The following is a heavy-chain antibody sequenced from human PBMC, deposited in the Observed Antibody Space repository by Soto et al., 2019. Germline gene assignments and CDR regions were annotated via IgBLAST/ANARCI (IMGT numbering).Heavy chain of an antibody. J-gene: IGHJ2*01. D-gene: IGHD4-17*01. CDR1: GFTFSIYA. CDR3: ARRTVGWDFEL. V-gene: IGHV3-23*01. Sequence: VQLLESGGGLVQPGGSLRLSCAASGFTFSIYAMNWVRQAPGKGLEWVSVISGSGGSTYYADSVKGRFTISRDNSKTTLYLQMNSLGAEDTAVYYCARRTVGWDFELWGRGTLVTVSS. CDR2: ISGSGGST.